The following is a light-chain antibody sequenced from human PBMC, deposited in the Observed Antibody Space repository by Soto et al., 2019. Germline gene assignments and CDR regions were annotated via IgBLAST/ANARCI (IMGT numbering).Light chain of an antibody. CDR1: QSLSSSY. CDR3: QQHGNSPRT. V-gene: IGKV3-20*01. J-gene: IGKJ2*02. Sequence: VWTPTTGPLSLSHGERATLSCRASQSLSSSYLACYQQKPPQAPRHLIYGASSRATGIPDRFSGSGSGTDFTLSIIRLEPQDFTVYYCQQHGNSPRTFGQGTKLEIK. CDR2: GAS.